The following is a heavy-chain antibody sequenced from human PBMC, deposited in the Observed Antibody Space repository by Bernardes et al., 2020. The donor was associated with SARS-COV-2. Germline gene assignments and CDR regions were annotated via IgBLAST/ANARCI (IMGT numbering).Heavy chain of an antibody. Sequence: GSLRLPCAASGFTLSYYSMSWVRQAPGKGLQWVSSISYDVDYTYYADSMKGRFTISRDNAKKSLYLQSNSLRVEDTAVYYCVRETIMATGDWYLDLWGRGTLVSVSS. CDR1: GFTLSYYS. CDR3: VRETIMATGDWYLDL. D-gene: IGHD1-1*01. CDR2: ISYDVDYT. J-gene: IGHJ2*01. V-gene: IGHV3-21*01.